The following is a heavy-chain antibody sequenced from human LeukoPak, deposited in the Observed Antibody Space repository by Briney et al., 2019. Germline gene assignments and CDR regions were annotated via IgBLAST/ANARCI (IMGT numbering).Heavy chain of an antibody. Sequence: GGSLRLSCAASGFTFDDYAMHWVRQAPGKGLEWVSGISWNSGSIGYADSVKGRFTISKDNAKNSLYLQMNSLRAEDTALYYCAKDRGACLGYCSGGGFDYWGQGTLVTVSS. CDR3: AKDRGACLGYCSGGGFDY. CDR1: GFTFDDYA. V-gene: IGHV3-9*01. CDR2: ISWNSGSI. J-gene: IGHJ4*02. D-gene: IGHD2-15*01.